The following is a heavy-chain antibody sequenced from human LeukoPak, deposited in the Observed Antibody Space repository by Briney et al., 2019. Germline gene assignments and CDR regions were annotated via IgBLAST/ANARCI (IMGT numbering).Heavy chain of an antibody. J-gene: IGHJ4*02. CDR3: ARDLIVGGTAILGY. CDR1: GFTFSSYS. CDR2: ISCSSCYI. D-gene: IGHD1-26*01. Sequence: GGSLRLSCAASGFTFSSYSMNWARQAPGKGLEWVSSISCSSCYIYYANSVKGRSTMSRDNTKNSLYKQMKSLRAEDTAVYYCARDLIVGGTAILGYWGQGTLVTVSS. V-gene: IGHV3-21*01.